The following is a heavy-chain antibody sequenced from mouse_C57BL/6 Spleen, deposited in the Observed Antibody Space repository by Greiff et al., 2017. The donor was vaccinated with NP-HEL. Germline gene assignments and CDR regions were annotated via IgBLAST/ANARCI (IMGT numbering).Heavy chain of an antibody. D-gene: IGHD2-4*01. J-gene: IGHJ2*01. CDR3: ARGGENDYDGGVGD. CDR1: GYTFTSYW. Sequence: QVQLQQPGAELVMPGASVKLSCKASGYTFTSYWMHWVKQRPGQGLEWIGEIDPSDSYTNYNQKFKGKSTLTVDKSSSTAYMQLSSLTSEDSAVYYCARGGENDYDGGVGDWGQGTTLTVSS. CDR2: IDPSDSYT. V-gene: IGHV1-69*01.